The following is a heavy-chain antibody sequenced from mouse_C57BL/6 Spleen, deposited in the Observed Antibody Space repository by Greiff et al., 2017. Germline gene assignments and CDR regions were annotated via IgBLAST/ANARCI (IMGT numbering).Heavy chain of an antibody. V-gene: IGHV1-31*01. CDR1: GYSFTGSY. CDR2: IYPYNGVS. CDR3: ARGGGFDRGYYAMDY. Sequence: VQLQQSGPELVKPGASVKISCKASGYSFTGSYMHWVKQSHGNILDWIGYIYPYNGVSSYNQKFKGKATLTVDKSSSTAYMELRSLTSEDSAVYYCARGGGFDRGYYAMDYWGQGTSVTVSS. J-gene: IGHJ4*01.